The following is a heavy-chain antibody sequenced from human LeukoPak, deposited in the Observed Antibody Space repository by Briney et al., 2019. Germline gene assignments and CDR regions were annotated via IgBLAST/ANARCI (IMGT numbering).Heavy chain of an antibody. CDR2: IYRGGST. CDR1: GFTVSSNY. D-gene: IGHD6-13*01. Sequence: PGGSLRLSCAASGFTVSSNYMSWVRQAPGKGLEWVSVIYRGGSTYYADSVKGRFTISRDNSKNTLYLQMNSLRAEDTAVYYCARNGYSSSWYRNWGQGTLVTVSS. CDR3: ARNGYSSSWYRN. V-gene: IGHV3-53*01. J-gene: IGHJ4*02.